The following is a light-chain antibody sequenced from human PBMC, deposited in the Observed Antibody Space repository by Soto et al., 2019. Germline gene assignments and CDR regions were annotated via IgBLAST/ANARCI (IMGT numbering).Light chain of an antibody. CDR2: EVS. CDR3: TSYTTISTLV. V-gene: IGLV2-14*01. J-gene: IGLJ2*01. CDR1: SSDVGCYNY. Sequence: QSALTQPPSVSGSPGQSVTISCTGTSSDVGCYNYVSWYQQHPGKVPKLMIYEVSYRPSGVSDRFSGSKSGNTASLTISGLQAEEEADYYCTSYTTISTLVFGGGTKLTVL.